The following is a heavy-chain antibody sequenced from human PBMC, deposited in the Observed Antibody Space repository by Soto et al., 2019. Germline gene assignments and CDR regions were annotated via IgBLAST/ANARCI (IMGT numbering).Heavy chain of an antibody. V-gene: IGHV4-59*01. CDR1: CGSISSYF. J-gene: IGHJ4*02. CDR3: ARGEYGSSSGWELYYFDS. Sequence: PSIVSCGSISSYFWSWSLPPPGKGLEWIRSIYCSGRGYNPSLKSPVTISVDTSKNQFSLKLTSVTAADTAVYYCARGEYGSSSGWELYYFDSWGQGALVTVS. D-gene: IGHD6-6*01. CDR2: IYCSGRG.